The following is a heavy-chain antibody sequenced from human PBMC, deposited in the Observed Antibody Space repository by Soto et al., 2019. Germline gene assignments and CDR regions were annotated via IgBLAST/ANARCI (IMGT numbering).Heavy chain of an antibody. J-gene: IGHJ5*02. Sequence: SETLSLTCTVSGGSISSGGYYWSWIRQHPGKGLEWIGYIYYSGSTYYNPSLKSRVTISVDTSKNQLSLKLSSVTAADTAVYYCARGDGYNYESWFDPWGQGTLVTVSS. CDR1: GGSISSGGYY. D-gene: IGHD5-12*01. V-gene: IGHV4-31*03. CDR3: ARGDGYNYESWFDP. CDR2: IYYSGST.